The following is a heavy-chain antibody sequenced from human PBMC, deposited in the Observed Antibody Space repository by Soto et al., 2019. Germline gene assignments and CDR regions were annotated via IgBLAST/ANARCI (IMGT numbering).Heavy chain of an antibody. Sequence: SETLSLTCTVSGVSISSATYYWGWIRQPPGKGLEWIGSIYYSGRTYYNPSLKSRVTISVDTSKNQFFLKLSSVTAADTAVYYCARTKCSGGSCYSWSLDYWGQGIQVNVSS. J-gene: IGHJ4*02. CDR2: IYYSGRT. D-gene: IGHD2-15*01. CDR3: ARTKCSGGSCYSWSLDY. CDR1: GVSISSATYY. V-gene: IGHV4-39*01.